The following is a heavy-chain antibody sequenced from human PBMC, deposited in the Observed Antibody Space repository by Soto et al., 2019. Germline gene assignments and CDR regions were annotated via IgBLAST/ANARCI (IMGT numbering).Heavy chain of an antibody. CDR3: ARSTRQYASGSSKGPFDY. J-gene: IGHJ4*02. CDR2: IYGGGST. Sequence: GGSLRLSCAASGFSVSSSYMAWVRQAPGKGLEWVSLIYGGGSTYYADSVKGRFTISRDNSKNTLDLQMDNLRVEDTAVYFCARSTRQYASGSSKGPFDYWGQGTLVTVSS. D-gene: IGHD3-10*01. V-gene: IGHV3-53*01. CDR1: GFSVSSSY.